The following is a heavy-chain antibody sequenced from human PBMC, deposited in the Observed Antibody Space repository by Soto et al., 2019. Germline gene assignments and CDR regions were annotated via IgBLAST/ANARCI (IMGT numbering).Heavy chain of an antibody. CDR1: GFTFKKYW. V-gene: IGHV3-49*02. J-gene: IGHJ2*01. CDR2: ITPDGSGKSYGRTT. Sequence: GGSLRLSCAASGFTFKKYWMTWVRQAPGKRLEWVASITPDGSGKSYGRTTEYAASAKDRFTISRDDFKRIAYLQMDSLKADDTAVYYCTRERWDYGDPKWYFDLWGRGTLVTVSS. D-gene: IGHD4-17*01. CDR3: TRERWDYGDPKWYFDL.